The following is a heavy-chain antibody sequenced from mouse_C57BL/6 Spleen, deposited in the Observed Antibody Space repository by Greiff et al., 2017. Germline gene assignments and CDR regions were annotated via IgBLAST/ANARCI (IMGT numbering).Heavy chain of an antibody. CDR1: GYTFTSYW. CDR3: ARAIYYDYDGFAY. V-gene: IGHV1-72*01. J-gene: IGHJ3*01. D-gene: IGHD2-4*01. Sequence: QVQLQQPGAELVKPGASVKLSCKASGYTFTSYWMHWVKQRPGRGLEWIGRIDPNSGGTKYNEKFKSKATLTVDKPSSTAYMQLSILTSEDSAVYYCARAIYYDYDGFAYWGQGTLVTVSA. CDR2: IDPNSGGT.